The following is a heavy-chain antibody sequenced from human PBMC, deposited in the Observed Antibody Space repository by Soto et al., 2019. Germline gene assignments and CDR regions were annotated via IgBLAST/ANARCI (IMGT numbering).Heavy chain of an antibody. J-gene: IGHJ4*02. CDR1: GGTFSSYT. CDR3: ARSGYSSSWYYFDY. Sequence: KVSCKASGGTFSSYTISWVRQAPGQGLEWMGRINPNRGITNYAQKFQGRVTMTRDTSMSTAYMELSRLRSDDTAVYYCARSGYSSSWYYFDYWGQGTLVTVSS. D-gene: IGHD6-13*01. V-gene: IGHV1-69*02. CDR2: INPNRGIT.